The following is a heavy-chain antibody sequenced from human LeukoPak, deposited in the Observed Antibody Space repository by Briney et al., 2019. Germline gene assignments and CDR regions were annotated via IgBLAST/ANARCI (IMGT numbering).Heavy chain of an antibody. V-gene: IGHV4-39*07. Sequence: SETLSLTCTVSGGSISSSSYYWSWIRQPPGKGLEWIGEINHSGSTNYNPSLKSRVTISVDTSKNQFSLKLSSVTAADTAVYYCASSPSKITIFGVSPRQNYYGMDVWGQGTTVTVSS. CDR3: ASSPSKITIFGVSPRQNYYGMDV. CDR2: INHSGST. CDR1: GGSISSSSYY. J-gene: IGHJ6*02. D-gene: IGHD3-3*01.